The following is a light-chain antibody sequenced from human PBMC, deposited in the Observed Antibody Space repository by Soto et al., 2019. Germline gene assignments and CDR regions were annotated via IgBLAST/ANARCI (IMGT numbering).Light chain of an antibody. CDR2: DAS. CDR3: QQRSNWPIT. V-gene: IGKV1-33*01. Sequence: DIQMTQSPSSLSASVGDRVTITCQASQNINNYLNWYQQKPGRAPKLLIYDASNLEAGVPSRFRGSGSGTDFTFTISRLQPEDFAVYYCQQRSNWPITFGQGTRLEIK. CDR1: QNINNY. J-gene: IGKJ5*01.